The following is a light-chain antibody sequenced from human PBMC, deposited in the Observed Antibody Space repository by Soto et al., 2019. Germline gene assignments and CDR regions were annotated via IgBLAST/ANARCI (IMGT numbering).Light chain of an antibody. CDR2: GES. Sequence: EIVMTQSPATLSLSPGDRATLSCRASQSVRSHLAWFQQKPGQPPRLLIFGESTRATGVPARFSASGSGTDFTLSISRLEPEDFAVYHCQQFGSLPYTFGQGTKLEI. CDR3: QQFGSLPYT. V-gene: IGKV3-20*01. CDR1: QSVRSH. J-gene: IGKJ2*01.